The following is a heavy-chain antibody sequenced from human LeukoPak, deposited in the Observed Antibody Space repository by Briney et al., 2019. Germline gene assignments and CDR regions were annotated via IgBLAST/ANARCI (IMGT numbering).Heavy chain of an antibody. CDR2: ISPYNGNI. J-gene: IGHJ5*02. D-gene: IGHD1-26*01. CDR1: GYTFSSYG. CDR3: ARGRQIWELWFDP. Sequence: GASVKVSCKASGYTFSSYGISWVRLAPGQGLEWMGWISPYNGNIKYSQKFQGRVTMTTDTSTSTAYMELRSLRSDDTAVYYCARGRQIWELWFDPWGQGTLVTVSS. V-gene: IGHV1-18*01.